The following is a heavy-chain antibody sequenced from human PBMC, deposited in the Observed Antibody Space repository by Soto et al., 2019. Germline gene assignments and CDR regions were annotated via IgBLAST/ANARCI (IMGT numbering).Heavy chain of an antibody. D-gene: IGHD1-26*01. V-gene: IGHV4-59*10. CDR2: IYSTGGT. J-gene: IGHJ6*02. Sequence: PSETVSLTCNVYGDSIGRFSWSWIRQSAEKGLEWIGRIYSTGGTAYNPALEGRITISLDRSNNHVSLEMNSVTAVDTAVYFCARALSGRSLDIWCRGTRVSVSS. CDR3: ARALSGRSLDI. CDR1: GDSIGRFS.